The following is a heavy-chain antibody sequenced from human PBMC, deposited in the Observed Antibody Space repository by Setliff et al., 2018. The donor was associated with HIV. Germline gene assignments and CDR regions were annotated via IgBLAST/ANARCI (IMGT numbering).Heavy chain of an antibody. V-gene: IGHV4-31*03. CDR3: ARHSDIAARRTYFDY. CDR1: GGSISSGGYY. CDR2: IYYSGST. Sequence: SETLSLTCTVSGGSISSGGYYWSWIRQHPGKGLEWIGYIYYSGSTYYNPSLKSRVTISVDTSKNQFSLKLSSVTAADTAVYYCARHSDIAARRTYFDYWGQGTLVTVSS. D-gene: IGHD6-6*01. J-gene: IGHJ4*02.